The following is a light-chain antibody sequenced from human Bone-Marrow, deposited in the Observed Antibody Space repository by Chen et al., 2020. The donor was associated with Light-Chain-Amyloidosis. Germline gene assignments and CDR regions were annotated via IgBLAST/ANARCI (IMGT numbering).Light chain of an antibody. CDR1: DLPTKY. J-gene: IGLJ2*01. V-gene: IGLV3-25*03. CDR3: QSADSSGTNEVI. Sequence: SYELTQPPSVSVSPGQTARIPCSGDDLPTKYAYWYQQKQGQAPVLVIHRHAERPSGISERFSGSSSGTTATLTISGVQAEDEADYHCQSADSSGTNEVIFGGGTKLTVL. CDR2: RHA.